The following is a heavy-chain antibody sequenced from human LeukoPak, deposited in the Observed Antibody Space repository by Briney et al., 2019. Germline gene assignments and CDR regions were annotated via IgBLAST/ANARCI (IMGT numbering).Heavy chain of an antibody. CDR2: IGVGGGNT. V-gene: IGHV1-58*01. J-gene: IGHJ3*01. Sequence: ASVKVSCKTSGFTFSRSAVQWVRQARGQGLEWIGWIGVGGGNTNYAQRFQDRVTITRDMSTRTAYMELSSLRSGDTAVYYCAAEIYGGNTDCCTFDFWGPGTPVTVSS. CDR1: GFTFSRSA. D-gene: IGHD4-23*01. CDR3: AAEIYGGNTDCCTFDF.